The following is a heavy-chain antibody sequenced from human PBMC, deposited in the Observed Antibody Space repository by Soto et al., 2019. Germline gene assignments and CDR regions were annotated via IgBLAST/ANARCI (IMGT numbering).Heavy chain of an antibody. Sequence: SETLSLTCAVYGGSFSGYYWSWIRQPPGKGLEWIGEINHSGSTNYNPSLKSRVTISVDTSKNQFSLKLSSVTAADTAVYYCARGRDYYGSGSYYKKGPFDYWGQGTLVTVSS. J-gene: IGHJ4*02. CDR1: GGSFSGYY. CDR3: ARGRDYYGSGSYYKKGPFDY. CDR2: INHSGST. V-gene: IGHV4-34*01. D-gene: IGHD3-10*01.